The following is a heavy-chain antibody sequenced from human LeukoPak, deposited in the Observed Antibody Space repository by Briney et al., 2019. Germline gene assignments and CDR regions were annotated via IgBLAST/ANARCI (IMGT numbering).Heavy chain of an antibody. CDR2: IQTNTDGGTT. J-gene: IGHJ4*02. CDR1: GFTFNNAW. V-gene: IGHV3-15*01. Sequence: PGGSLRLSCAASGFTFNNAWMNWVRQAPGKGLEWVGRIQTNTDGGTTDYAAPVKDRFIISREDSKDTLYLQMNSLKTEDTAVYYCVTDLFHQVITMLRGVHWGRGTLVTVSS. CDR3: VTDLFHQVITMLRGVH. D-gene: IGHD3-10*01.